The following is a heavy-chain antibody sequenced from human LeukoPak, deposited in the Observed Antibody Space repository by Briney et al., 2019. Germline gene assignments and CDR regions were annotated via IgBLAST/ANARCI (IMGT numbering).Heavy chain of an antibody. CDR1: GFTFSSYA. CDR3: AKAYDYVWGSYRSDYFDY. V-gene: IGHV3-23*01. CDR2: ISGSGGST. Sequence: GGSLRLSCAASGFTFSSYAMSWVRQAPGKGLEWVSAISGSGGSTYYADSVKGRFTISRDNSKNTLYLQMNSLRAEDTAVYYCAKAYDYVWGSYRSDYFDYWGQGTLVTVSS. D-gene: IGHD3-16*02. J-gene: IGHJ4*02.